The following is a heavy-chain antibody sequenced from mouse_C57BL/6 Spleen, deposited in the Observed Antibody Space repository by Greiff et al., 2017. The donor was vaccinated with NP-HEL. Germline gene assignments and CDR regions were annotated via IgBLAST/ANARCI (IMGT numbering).Heavy chain of an antibody. CDR2: ISSGGDYI. D-gene: IGHD2-1*01. J-gene: IGHJ4*01. V-gene: IGHV5-9-1*02. CDR1: GFTFSSYA. CDR3: TRADLLDAMDY. Sequence: EVMLVESGEGLVKPGGSLKLSCAASGFTFSSYAMSWVRQTPEKRLEWVAYISSGGDYIYYADTVKGRFTISRDNARYTLYLQMSSLKSEDTAMYYCTRADLLDAMDYWGQGTSVTVSS.